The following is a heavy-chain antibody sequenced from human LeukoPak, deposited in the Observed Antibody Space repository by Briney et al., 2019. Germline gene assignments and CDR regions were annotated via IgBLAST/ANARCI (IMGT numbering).Heavy chain of an antibody. J-gene: IGHJ4*02. Sequence: GGSLRLSCAASGFTFSSYAMSWVHQAPGKGLEWVSAISATGDSTYYADSVKGRFTISRDNSKNTLYLQMNSLRAEDTAVYYCAKGSSANYYEYWGQGTLVTVSS. V-gene: IGHV3-23*01. CDR3: AKGSSANYYEY. CDR2: ISATGDST. CDR1: GFTFSSYA. D-gene: IGHD3-22*01.